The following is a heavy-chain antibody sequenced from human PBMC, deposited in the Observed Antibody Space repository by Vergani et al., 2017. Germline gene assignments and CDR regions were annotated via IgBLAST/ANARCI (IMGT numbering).Heavy chain of an antibody. D-gene: IGHD2-15*01. V-gene: IGHV1-69*06. J-gene: IGHJ4*02. CDR2: IIPIFGTA. CDR1: GGTFSSYA. Sequence: QVQLVQSGAEVKKPGSSVTVSCKASGGTFSSYAISWVRQAPGQGLEWMGGIIPIFGTANYAQKFQGRVTITADKSTSTAYMELSSLRSEDTAVYYCAREAYCSGGSCYSRYNLAYWGQGTLVTVSS. CDR3: AREAYCSGGSCYSRYNLAY.